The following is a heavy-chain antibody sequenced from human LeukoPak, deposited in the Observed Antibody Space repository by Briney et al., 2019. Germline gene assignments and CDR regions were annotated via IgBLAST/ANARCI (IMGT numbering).Heavy chain of an antibody. D-gene: IGHD3-10*01. CDR3: ARDYYGSGSYNPRFDY. V-gene: IGHV3-23*01. CDR2: ISGSGVTT. Sequence: PGGSLRLSCAASGFTFSSYAMSWVRQAPGKGLEWVSAISGSGVTTYYADSVKGRFTISRDNSKNTLYLQMNSLRAEDTAVYYCARDYYGSGSYNPRFDYWGQGTLVTVSS. J-gene: IGHJ4*02. CDR1: GFTFSSYA.